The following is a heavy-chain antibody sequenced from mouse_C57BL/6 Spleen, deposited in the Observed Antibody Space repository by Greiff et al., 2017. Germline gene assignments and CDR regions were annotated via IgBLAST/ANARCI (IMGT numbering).Heavy chain of an antibody. V-gene: IGHV1-52*01. CDR3: ARSGGSRNWYFDV. CDR2: IDPSDSET. D-gene: IGHD1-1*01. Sequence: QVQLQQSGAELVRPGSSVKLSCKASGYTFTSYWMHWVKQRPIQGLEWIGNIDPSDSETHYNQKFKDKATLTVDKSSSTAYMQLSSLTSEDSAVYYCARSGGSRNWYFDVWGTGTTVTVSS. CDR1: GYTFTSYW. J-gene: IGHJ1*03.